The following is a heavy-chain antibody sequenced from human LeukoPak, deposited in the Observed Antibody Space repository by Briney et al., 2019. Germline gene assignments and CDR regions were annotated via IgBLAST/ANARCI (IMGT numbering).Heavy chain of an antibody. CDR3: ARGGIDIVTVPVSNWFDL. J-gene: IGHJ5*02. D-gene: IGHD2/OR15-2a*01. CDR1: RHTCVDYG. CDR2: SSHYNGKT. V-gene: IGHV1-18*01. Sequence: ASVKVSCKDSRHTCVDYGITWVRQAPEQWLEGLAWSSHYNGKTNYAQKLQGRVTMSTDTSRNTAYMELSSLRSDDTAVYYCARGGIDIVTVPVSNWFDLWGQGTLVTVSS.